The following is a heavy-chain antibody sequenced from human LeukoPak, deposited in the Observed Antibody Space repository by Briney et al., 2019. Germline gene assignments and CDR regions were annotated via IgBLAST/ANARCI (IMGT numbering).Heavy chain of an antibody. J-gene: IGHJ4*02. CDR1: GFTFTSYG. CDR2: IWYDGNNK. CDR3: AQGNPIPATHPIDY. D-gene: IGHD5-12*01. V-gene: IGHV3-33*01. Sequence: PGGSLRLSCAASGFTFTSYGMHWVRQAPGKGLEWVAIIWYDGNNKHYADSVKGRFTISRDTSTNTVYLQMNSLRAEDTAVYYCAQGNPIPATHPIDYWGRGILVTVSS.